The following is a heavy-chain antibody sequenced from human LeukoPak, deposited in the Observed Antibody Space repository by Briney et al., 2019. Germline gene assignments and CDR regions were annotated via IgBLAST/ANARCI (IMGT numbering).Heavy chain of an antibody. CDR3: ARYYGSSGSGDYYFDY. V-gene: IGHV4-34*01. J-gene: IGHJ4*02. CDR2: INHSGST. D-gene: IGHD3-22*01. CDR1: GGSFSGYY. Sequence: SETLSLTCAVYGGSFSGYYWSWIRQPPGKGLEWIGEINHSGSTNYNPSLKSRVTISVDTSKNQFSLKLSSVTAADTAVYYCARYYGSSGSGDYYFDYWGQGNLVTVSS.